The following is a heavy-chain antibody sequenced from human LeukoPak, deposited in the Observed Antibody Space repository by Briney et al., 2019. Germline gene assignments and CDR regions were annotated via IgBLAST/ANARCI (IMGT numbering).Heavy chain of an antibody. CDR1: GYTFTSYD. V-gene: IGHV1-8*01. D-gene: IGHD1-7*01. CDR2: MNPNSGNT. Sequence: ASVKVSCKASGYTFTSYDINWVRQATGQGLGWMGWMNPNSGNTGYAQKFQGRLTISRDTSISTAYMELSSLSSEDTAVYYCVRRNFGSPRWFDPWGQGTLVTVSS. J-gene: IGHJ5*02. CDR3: VRRNFGSPRWFDP.